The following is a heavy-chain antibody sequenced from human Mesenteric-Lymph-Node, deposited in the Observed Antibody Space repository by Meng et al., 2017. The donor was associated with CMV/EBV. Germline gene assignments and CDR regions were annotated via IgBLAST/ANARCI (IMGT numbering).Heavy chain of an antibody. J-gene: IGHJ1*01. CDR2: IYWDDDK. Sequence: QITLKESSPTLAKPTKTLTPTCTSSGFSLSTYGGGIDWIRQPPGKALEWLALIYWDDDKRYNPSLKSRLTITKDTSKNQVVLIMTNMDPVGTDAYFFAPRGGTGNYHQWGQGTLVTVSS. CDR3: APRGGTGNYHQ. CDR1: GFSLSTYGGG. V-gene: IGHV2-5*02. D-gene: IGHD3-10*01.